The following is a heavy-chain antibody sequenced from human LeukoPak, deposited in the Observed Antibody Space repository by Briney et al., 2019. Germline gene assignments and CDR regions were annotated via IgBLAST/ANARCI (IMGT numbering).Heavy chain of an antibody. J-gene: IGHJ3*02. CDR1: GGSISSGANY. Sequence: SQTLSLTCTVSGGSISSGANYWSWLRQPPGRGLEWIGYISHSESAYYSPSLESRITISVDRSKNQFSLKLKSATAADTAIYYCARDGGTTSNPSHDTFAIWGQGTMVAVSS. CDR3: ARDGGTTSNPSHDTFAI. CDR2: ISHSESA. D-gene: IGHD4-11*01. V-gene: IGHV4-30-2*01.